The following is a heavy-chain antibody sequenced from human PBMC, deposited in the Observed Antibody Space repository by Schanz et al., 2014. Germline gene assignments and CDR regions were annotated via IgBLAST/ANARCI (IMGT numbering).Heavy chain of an antibody. J-gene: IGHJ4*02. CDR1: GFTFSSYG. V-gene: IGHV3-30*02. D-gene: IGHD3-16*01. CDR3: AKGGSSLDD. Sequence: QVQLVESGGGVVQPGGSLRLSCEASGFTFSSYGMHWVRQAPGKGLEWVTFIRYDGSKKYYVDSVKGRFTISRDNSKNTLYLPMPPLLLWETAVYYCAKGGSSLDDWGQGTLVTVSS. CDR2: IRYDGSKK.